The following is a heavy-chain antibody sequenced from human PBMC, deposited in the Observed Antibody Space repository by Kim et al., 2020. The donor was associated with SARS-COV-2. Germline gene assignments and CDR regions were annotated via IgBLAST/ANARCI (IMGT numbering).Heavy chain of an antibody. J-gene: IGHJ6*02. Sequence: SVKVSCKASGGTFSSYAISWVRQAPGQGLEWMGGIIPIFGTANYAQKFQGRVTITADESTSTAYMELSSLRSEDTAVYYCASYSGSYLTYYYYGMDVWGQGTTVTVSS. CDR2: IIPIFGTA. D-gene: IGHD1-26*01. V-gene: IGHV1-69*13. CDR3: ASYSGSYLTYYYYGMDV. CDR1: GGTFSSYA.